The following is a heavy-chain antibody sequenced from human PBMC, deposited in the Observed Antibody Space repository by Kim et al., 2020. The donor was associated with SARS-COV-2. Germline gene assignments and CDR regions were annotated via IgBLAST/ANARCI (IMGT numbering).Heavy chain of an antibody. CDR2: ISSSGSTI. CDR3: ARDYDYVWGSYRGDAFDI. Sequence: GGSLRLSCAASGFTFSSYEMNWVRQAPGKGLEWVSYISSSGSTIYYADSVKGRFTISRDNAKNSLYLQMNSLRAEDTAVYYCARDYDYVWGSYRGDAFDIWGQGTMVTVSS. J-gene: IGHJ3*02. CDR1: GFTFSSYE. V-gene: IGHV3-48*03. D-gene: IGHD3-16*02.